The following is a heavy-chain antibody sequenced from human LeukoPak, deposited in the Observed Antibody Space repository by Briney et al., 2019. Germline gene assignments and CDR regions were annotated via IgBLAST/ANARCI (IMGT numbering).Heavy chain of an antibody. CDR3: ARDRRYCSSTSCYTGIVFDY. CDR2: IYTSGST. D-gene: IGHD2-2*02. Sequence: PSETLSLTCTVSGGSISSYYWSWIRQPAGKGLEWIGRIYTSGSTNYNPSLKSRVTMSVDTSKNQFSLKLSSVTAADTAVYYCARDRRYCSSTSCYTGIVFDYWGQGTPVTVSS. J-gene: IGHJ4*02. V-gene: IGHV4-4*07. CDR1: GGSISSYY.